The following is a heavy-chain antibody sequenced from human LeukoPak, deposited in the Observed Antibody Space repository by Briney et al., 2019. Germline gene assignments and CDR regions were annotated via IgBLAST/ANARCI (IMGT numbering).Heavy chain of an antibody. J-gene: IGHJ4*02. Sequence: GASVKVSCKASGYTFTGYYMHWVRQAPGQGLEWMGRINPNSGGTNYAQKFQGRVTMTRDTSITTAYMEVSSLRSDDTAMYYCAREDSSTSFYSYWGQGTLVTVSS. D-gene: IGHD2-2*02. V-gene: IGHV1-2*06. CDR1: GYTFTGYY. CDR2: INPNSGGT. CDR3: AREDSSTSFYSY.